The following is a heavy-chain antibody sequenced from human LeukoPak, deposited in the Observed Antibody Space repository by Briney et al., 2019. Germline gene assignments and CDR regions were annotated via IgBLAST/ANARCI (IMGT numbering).Heavy chain of an antibody. CDR2: MNPNSGNT. D-gene: IGHD2-8*01. CDR1: GYIFTDYY. Sequence: ASVKVSCKASGYIFTDYYIHWVRQAPGQGLEWMGWMNPNSGNTGYAQKFQGRVTMTRNTSISTAYMELSSLRSEDTAVYYCARDMTSIMGAGNFQHWGQGTLVTVSS. CDR3: ARDMTSIMGAGNFQH. V-gene: IGHV1-8*02. J-gene: IGHJ1*01.